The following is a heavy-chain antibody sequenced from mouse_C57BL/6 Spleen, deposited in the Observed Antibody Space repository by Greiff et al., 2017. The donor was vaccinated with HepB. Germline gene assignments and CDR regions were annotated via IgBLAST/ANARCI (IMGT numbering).Heavy chain of an antibody. V-gene: IGHV1-64*01. CDR2: IHPNSGST. CDR3: ARDYYGSGYFDV. CDR1: GYTFTSYW. J-gene: IGHJ1*03. Sequence: QVQLKQPGAELVKPGASVKLSCKASGYTFTSYWMHWVKQRPGQGLEWIGMIHPNSGSTNYNEKFKSKATLTVDKSSSTTYLQLSSLTSEDSAVYYCARDYYGSGYFDVWGTGTTVTVSS. D-gene: IGHD1-1*01.